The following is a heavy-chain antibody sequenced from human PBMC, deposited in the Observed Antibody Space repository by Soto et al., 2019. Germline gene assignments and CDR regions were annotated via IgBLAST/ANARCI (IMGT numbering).Heavy chain of an antibody. J-gene: IGHJ3*02. CDR2: IYYSGST. D-gene: IGHD2-15*01. V-gene: IGHV4-39*01. Sequence: PSATLSLTCTVSSGSISSSSYYWGWIRQPPGKGLEWIGSIYYSGSTYYNPSLKSRVTISVDTSKNQFSLKLSSVTAADTAVYYCASRTTVVAPRRSAFDIWGQGTMVTVSS. CDR3: ASRTTVVAPRRSAFDI. CDR1: SGSISSSSYY.